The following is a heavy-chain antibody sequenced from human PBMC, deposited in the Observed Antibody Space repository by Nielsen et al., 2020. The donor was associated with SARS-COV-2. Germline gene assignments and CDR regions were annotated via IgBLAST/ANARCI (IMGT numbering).Heavy chain of an antibody. Sequence: SLKISCAASGFTFDEYAMHWVRQGPGKGLEWVSGISWNSGSIGYADSVKGRFTVSRDKSKNTLYLQMNGLRAEDTAVYFCARDHTAYYVDSTNWYFDLWGRGTLVTVSS. CDR1: GFTFDEYA. D-gene: IGHD3-22*01. J-gene: IGHJ2*01. V-gene: IGHV3-9*01. CDR2: ISWNSGSI. CDR3: ARDHTAYYVDSTNWYFDL.